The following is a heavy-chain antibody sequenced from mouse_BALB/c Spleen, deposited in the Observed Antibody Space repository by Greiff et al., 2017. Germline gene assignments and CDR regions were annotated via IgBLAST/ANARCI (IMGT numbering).Heavy chain of an antibody. V-gene: IGHV1-14*01. CDR2: INPYNDGT. D-gene: IGHD1-1*01. Sequence: VQLQQSGPELVKPGASVKMSCKASGYTFTSYVMHWVKQKPGQGLEWIGYINPYNDGTKYNEKFKGKATLTVDKSSSTAFMHLNSLTSEDSAVYYCAREGIYYYGSSSPWGQGTTLTVSS. CDR1: GYTFTSYV. CDR3: AREGIYYYGSSSP. J-gene: IGHJ2*01.